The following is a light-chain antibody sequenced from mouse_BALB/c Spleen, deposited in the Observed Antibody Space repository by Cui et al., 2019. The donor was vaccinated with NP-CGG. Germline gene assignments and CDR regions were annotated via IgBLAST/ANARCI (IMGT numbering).Light chain of an antibody. Sequence: QAVVTQESALTTSPGEKVTLTCRSSTGAVTTSNYANWVQEKPDHLFTGLIGGTNNRAPGVSARFSGSLIGDKAALTITGAQTEDEAIYFCALWYSNHWVFGGGTKLTVL. CDR1: TGAVTTSNY. CDR2: GTN. V-gene: IGLV1*01. J-gene: IGLJ1*01. CDR3: ALWYSNHWV.